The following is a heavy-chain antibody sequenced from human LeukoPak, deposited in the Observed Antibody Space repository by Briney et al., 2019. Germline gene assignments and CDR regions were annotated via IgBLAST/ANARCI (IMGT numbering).Heavy chain of an antibody. D-gene: IGHD5-12*01. CDR2: ISAYNGDT. J-gene: IGHJ4*02. CDR1: GYTFRNYG. Sequence: GVSVKVSCKASGYTFRNYGITWVRQAPGQGREWMGWISAYNGDTHYAQNLQGRVTMTTDTSTSTAYMELRSLRSDDTAVYYCARDPTNTSGYYAYFDYWGQGTLVTVSS. CDR3: ARDPTNTSGYYAYFDY. V-gene: IGHV1-18*01.